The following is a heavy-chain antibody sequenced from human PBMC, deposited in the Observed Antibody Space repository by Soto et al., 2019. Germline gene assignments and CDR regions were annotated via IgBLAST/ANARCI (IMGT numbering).Heavy chain of an antibody. D-gene: IGHD6-19*01. Sequence: SVKVSCKASGGTFSSYTISWVRQAPGQGLEWMGRIIPILGIANYAQKFQGRVTITADKSTSTAYMELSSLRSEDTAVYYCAREQSYSSRWYFGYWGQGTLVTVSS. CDR2: IIPILGIA. J-gene: IGHJ4*02. CDR3: AREQSYSSRWYFGY. CDR1: GGTFSSYT. V-gene: IGHV1-69*04.